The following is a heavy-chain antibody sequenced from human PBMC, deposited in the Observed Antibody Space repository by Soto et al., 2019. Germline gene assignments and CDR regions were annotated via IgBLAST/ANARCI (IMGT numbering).Heavy chain of an antibody. CDR2: TYYRSKWYN. J-gene: IGHJ6*03. CDR1: GDSVSSNSAA. Sequence: SQTLSLTCAISGDSVSSNSAAWNWIRQSPSRGLEWLGRTYYRSKWYNDYAVSVKSRITINPDTSKNQFSLQLNSVTPEDTAVYYCARGKMGSSWRDYYYYYMDVWGKGTTVTVSS. CDR3: ARGKMGSSWRDYYYYYMDV. V-gene: IGHV6-1*01. D-gene: IGHD6-13*01.